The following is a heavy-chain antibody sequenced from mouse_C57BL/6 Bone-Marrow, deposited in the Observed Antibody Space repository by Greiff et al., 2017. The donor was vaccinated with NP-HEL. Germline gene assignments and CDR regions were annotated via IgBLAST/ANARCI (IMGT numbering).Heavy chain of an antibody. J-gene: IGHJ3*01. V-gene: IGHV2-5*01. CDR1: GFSLTSYG. D-gene: IGHD2-4*01. CDR3: AKNGPYDYDGAWFAY. CDR2: IWRGGST. Sequence: QVQLKESGPGLVQPSQSLSITCTVSGFSLTSYGVHWVRQSPGKGLEWLGVIWRGGSTDYNVAFMSRLSITKDNSKSQVFFKMNSLQADDTAIYYCAKNGPYDYDGAWFAYWGQGTLVTVSA.